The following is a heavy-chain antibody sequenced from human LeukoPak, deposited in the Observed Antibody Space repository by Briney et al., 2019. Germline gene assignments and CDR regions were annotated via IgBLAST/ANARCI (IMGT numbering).Heavy chain of an antibody. CDR2: ISWNSGSI. D-gene: IGHD2-15*01. CDR1: GFTFEDYA. J-gene: IGHJ4*02. V-gene: IGHV3-9*03. Sequence: GGSLRLSCAASGFTFEDYAMHWVRHAPGKGLEWVSGISWNSGSIGYADSVKGRFTISRDNAKNSLYLQMNSLRAEDMALYYCARSADFDYWGQGTLVTVRS. CDR3: ARSADFDY.